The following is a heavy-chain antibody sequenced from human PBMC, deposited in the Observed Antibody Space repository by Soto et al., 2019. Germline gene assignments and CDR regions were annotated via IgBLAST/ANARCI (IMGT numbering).Heavy chain of an antibody. Sequence: PSETLSLTCTVSGGSISSYYWSWIRQPPGKGLEWIGYIYYSGSTNYNPSLKSRVTISVDTSKNQFSLKLSSVTAADTAAYYCARHYVEWFGELLGALDVHYGMDVWGEGTTVTVSS. V-gene: IGHV4-59*08. CDR1: GGSISSYY. CDR3: ARHYVEWFGELLGALDVHYGMDV. J-gene: IGHJ6*04. D-gene: IGHD3-10*01. CDR2: IYYSGST.